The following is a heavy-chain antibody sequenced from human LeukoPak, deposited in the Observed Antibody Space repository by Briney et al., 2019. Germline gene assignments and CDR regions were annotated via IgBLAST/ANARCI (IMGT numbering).Heavy chain of an antibody. Sequence: SDTLSLTCTVSGGSISSYYWSWIRQPPGKGLKWIGYIFYSGSTNYNPSLKSRVTISVDTSKNQFSLKLSSVTAADTAVYYCASYSSTWPNHYFDSWGQGTLVTVSS. D-gene: IGHD6-13*01. J-gene: IGHJ4*02. CDR2: IFYSGST. V-gene: IGHV4-59*08. CDR3: ASYSSTWPNHYFDS. CDR1: GGSISSYY.